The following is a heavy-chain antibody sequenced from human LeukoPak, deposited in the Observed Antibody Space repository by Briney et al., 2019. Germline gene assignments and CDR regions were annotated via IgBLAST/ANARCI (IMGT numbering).Heavy chain of an antibody. J-gene: IGHJ3*01. CDR3: ATFRFLGT. V-gene: IGHV3-48*03. D-gene: IGHD1-1*01. Sequence: PGGSLRLSCAASGFAFSSNAMTWVRQAPGKGLEWLSYISGSGSVQYYADSVKGRFTISRDNVKNSLYLQMNSLRAEDTAIYYCATFRFLGTWGQGTMVTVSP. CDR2: ISGSGSVQ. CDR1: GFAFSSNA.